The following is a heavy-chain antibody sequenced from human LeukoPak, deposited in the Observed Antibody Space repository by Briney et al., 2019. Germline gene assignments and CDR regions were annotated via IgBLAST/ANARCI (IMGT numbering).Heavy chain of an antibody. D-gene: IGHD3-22*01. CDR3: AKDHESDGYPCLDH. Sequence: GGSLRLSCAASGFTFSNYAMSWVRQGPGKGLEWVSTISASGPYYADAVRGRFTISRDNSRNTLSLQMDSLRAEDTAVYYCAKDHESDGYPCLDHWGLGTLVTVSS. CDR2: ISASGP. J-gene: IGHJ4*02. CDR1: GFTFSNYA. V-gene: IGHV3-23*01.